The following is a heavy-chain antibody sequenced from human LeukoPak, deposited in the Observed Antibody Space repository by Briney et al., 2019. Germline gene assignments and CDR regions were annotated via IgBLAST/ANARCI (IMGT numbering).Heavy chain of an antibody. CDR3: ASGLTVTTN. CDR1: GGSISSSSYY. V-gene: IGHV4-30-4*08. J-gene: IGHJ4*02. CDR2: IFYSGST. D-gene: IGHD4-17*01. Sequence: SETLSLTCTVSGGSISSSSYYWGWIRQPPGKGLEWIGYIFYSGSTYYNPSLKSRVTISVDTSKNQFSLNLSSVTAADTAVYYCASGLTVTTNWGQGTLVTVSS.